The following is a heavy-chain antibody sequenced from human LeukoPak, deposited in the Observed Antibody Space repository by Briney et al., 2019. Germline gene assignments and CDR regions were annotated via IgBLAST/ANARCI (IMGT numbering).Heavy chain of an antibody. Sequence: ASVKLSCKASGYTFTSYDINWVRQATGQGLEWMGWMNPDSGNTGYAQKFQGRVTMTRNTSISTAYMELSSLRSEDTAVYYCAKIAVAGMVPRDYWGQGTLVTVSS. CDR3: AKIAVAGMVPRDY. D-gene: IGHD6-19*01. CDR2: MNPDSGNT. J-gene: IGHJ4*02. CDR1: GYTFTSYD. V-gene: IGHV1-8*01.